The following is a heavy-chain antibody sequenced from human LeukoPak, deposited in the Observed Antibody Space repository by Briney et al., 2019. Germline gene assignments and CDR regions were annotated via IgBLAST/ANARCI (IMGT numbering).Heavy chain of an antibody. CDR3: AKDDYGDSTPADYYYYGMDV. J-gene: IGHJ6*04. D-gene: IGHD4-17*01. CDR1: GFPLSSYA. V-gene: IGHV3-23*01. Sequence: GGSLRLSCSASGFPLSSYAMSWVRQAPGKGLEWVSAINGCGSSPYYADSVKGRFTISRDNSKNTLYLQMNSLRAEDTAVYYCAKDDYGDSTPADYYYYGMDVWGKGTTVTVSS. CDR2: INGCGSSP.